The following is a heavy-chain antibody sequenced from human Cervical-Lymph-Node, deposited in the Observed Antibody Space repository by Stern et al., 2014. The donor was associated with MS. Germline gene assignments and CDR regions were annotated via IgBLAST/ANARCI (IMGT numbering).Heavy chain of an antibody. Sequence: VQLLQSGAEVKQPGTSVKVSCKASTYTFTAYHLHWVRQAPGQGLEWMGWIDCNSGATKYAQKLQGRVTMTRDTSISTAYMELSRLTSDDTAVYYCARDAPGPVDQTACYDYWGQGTLVTVSS. D-gene: IGHD2-21*01. V-gene: IGHV1-2*02. CDR1: TYTFTAYH. J-gene: IGHJ4*02. CDR3: ARDAPGPVDQTACYDY. CDR2: IDCNSGAT.